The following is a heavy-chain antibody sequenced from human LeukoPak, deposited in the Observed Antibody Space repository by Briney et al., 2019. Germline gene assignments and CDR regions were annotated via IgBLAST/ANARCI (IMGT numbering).Heavy chain of an antibody. J-gene: IGHJ4*02. CDR2: INHSGST. Sequence: SETLSLTCAVYGGSFSGYYWSWIRQPPGKGLEWIGEINHSGSTNCNPSLKSRVTISVDTSKNQFSLKLSSVTAADTAVYYCARHFGPKPRIWAARGVFDYWGQGALVTVSS. V-gene: IGHV4-34*01. CDR3: ARHFGPKPRIWAARGVFDY. D-gene: IGHD6-6*01. CDR1: GGSFSGYY.